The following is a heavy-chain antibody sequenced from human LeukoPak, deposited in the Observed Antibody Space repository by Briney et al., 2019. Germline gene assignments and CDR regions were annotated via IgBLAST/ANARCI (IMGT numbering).Heavy chain of an antibody. J-gene: IGHJ6*02. Sequence: ASVKVSCKASGYTFTSYAMHWVRQAPGQRLEWMGWINAGNGNTKYSQKFQGRVTITRDTSASTAYMELSSLRSEDTAVYYCARDAYSSTRYGPYYYYYYGMDVWGQGTTVTVSS. V-gene: IGHV1-3*01. CDR2: INAGNGNT. D-gene: IGHD6-13*01. CDR1: GYTFTSYA. CDR3: ARDAYSSTRYGPYYYYYYGMDV.